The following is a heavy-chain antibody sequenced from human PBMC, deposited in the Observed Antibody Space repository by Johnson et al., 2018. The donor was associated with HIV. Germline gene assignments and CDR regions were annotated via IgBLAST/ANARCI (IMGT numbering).Heavy chain of an antibody. V-gene: IGHV3-66*01. CDR1: GFTVSSNY. CDR2: IYSGGSI. D-gene: IGHD1-26*01. Sequence: EVQLVESGGGVVRPGGSLRLSCAASGFTVSSNYMSWVRQPPGKGLEWVSVIYSGGSIYYADSVKGRFSISRDNSKNTLYLQMNSLRVEDTAVYYCAREGAWEVRPGAFYIWGQGTMVTVSS. J-gene: IGHJ3*02. CDR3: AREGAWEVRPGAFYI.